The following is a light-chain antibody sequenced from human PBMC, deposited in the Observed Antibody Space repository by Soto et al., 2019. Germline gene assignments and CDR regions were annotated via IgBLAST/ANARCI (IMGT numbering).Light chain of an antibody. J-gene: IGKJ3*01. V-gene: IGKV3-15*01. CDR3: QQYKQGPLFT. CDR1: QTVGTN. CDR2: GAS. Sequence: EVVLTQSPATLSVSPGERATLSCRASQTVGTNLAWYQQRPGQAPRLLLYGASTRATGIPARFSGSGSGSEFTLTISSLQSDDFAVYYCQQYKQGPLFTFGPGTRVDNK.